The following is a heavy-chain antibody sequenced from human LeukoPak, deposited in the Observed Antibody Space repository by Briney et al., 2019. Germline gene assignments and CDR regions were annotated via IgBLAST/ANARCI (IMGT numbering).Heavy chain of an antibody. D-gene: IGHD1-26*01. J-gene: IGHJ4*02. CDR1: GGSISSSSYY. CDR2: IYYSGST. V-gene: IGHV4-39*01. CDR3: ARHAGGELEGFDY. Sequence: SETLSLTCTVSGGSISSSSYYWGWIRQPPGKGLEWIGSIYYSGSTYYNPSLKSRVTISVDTSKNQFSLKLSSVTAADTAVYYCARHAGGELEGFDYWGQGTLVTVSS.